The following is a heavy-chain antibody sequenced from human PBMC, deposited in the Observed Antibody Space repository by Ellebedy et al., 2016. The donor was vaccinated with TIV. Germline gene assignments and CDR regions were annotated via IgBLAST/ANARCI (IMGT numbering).Heavy chain of an antibody. CDR1: GFTFSGST. V-gene: IGHV3-30*07. J-gene: IGHJ3*01. Sequence: GGSLRLSCAASGFTFSGSTMNWVRQAPGKGLEWVATISDDGSSQYYADSVKGRFTVSRDNPDNTLSLQMNSLIGEDTAAYFCARGPYSGVYQSAFDVWGQGTMVTVSS. CDR3: ARGPYSGVYQSAFDV. D-gene: IGHD5-12*01. CDR2: ISDDGSSQ.